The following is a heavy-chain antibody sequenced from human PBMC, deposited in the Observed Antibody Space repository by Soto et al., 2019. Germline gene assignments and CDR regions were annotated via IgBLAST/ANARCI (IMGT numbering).Heavy chain of an antibody. J-gene: IGHJ6*02. CDR2: TSGSGGDV. V-gene: IGHV3-23*01. CDR3: AKGWLYGAGMGV. Sequence: EVQLLESGGGLVQPGGSLRLSCAASGFTFSSYAMSWVRQAPGKGLEWVSSTSGSGGDVYHAGSVEGRFTISRDNSKNTLYLQMNSLRAEDTGIYYCAKGWLYGAGMGVWGQGTTVTVSS. CDR1: GFTFSSYA. D-gene: IGHD3-22*01.